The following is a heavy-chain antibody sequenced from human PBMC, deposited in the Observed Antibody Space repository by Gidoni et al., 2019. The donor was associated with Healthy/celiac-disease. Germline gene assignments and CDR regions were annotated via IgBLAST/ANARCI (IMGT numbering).Heavy chain of an antibody. J-gene: IGHJ6*02. Sequence: EVQLVGSGGGLLQPGRSLSLSCAASGVTFDDYAMHWVRQAPGQGRGWVSVTSWNSGSIGYADSVTGRFTIPRDNAKNSLYLQMNSLRAEDTALYYCAKDIVVVPAAIGSYGMDVWGQGTTVTVSS. V-gene: IGHV3-9*01. CDR2: TSWNSGSI. CDR1: GVTFDDYA. CDR3: AKDIVVVPAAIGSYGMDV. D-gene: IGHD2-2*02.